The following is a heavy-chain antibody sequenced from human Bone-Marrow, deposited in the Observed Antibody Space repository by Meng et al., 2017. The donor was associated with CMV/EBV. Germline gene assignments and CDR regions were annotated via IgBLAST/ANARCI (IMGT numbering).Heavy chain of an antibody. V-gene: IGHV1-8*01. CDR1: GYTFTSYD. J-gene: IGHJ6*02. CDR2: MNPNSGNT. CDR3: ARGCGSTSCYIRRYYDFWSGYYSGGYYYYGMDV. Sequence: ASVKVSCKASGYTFTSYDINWVRQATGQGLEWMGWMNPNSGNTGYAQKFQGRVTMTRNTSISTAYMELSSLRSEDTAVYYCARGCGSTSCYIRRYYDFWSGYYSGGYYYYGMDVWGQGTTVTFSS. D-gene: IGHD3-3*01.